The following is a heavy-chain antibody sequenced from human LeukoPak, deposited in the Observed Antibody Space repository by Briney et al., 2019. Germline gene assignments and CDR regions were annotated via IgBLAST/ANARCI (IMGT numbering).Heavy chain of an antibody. J-gene: IGHJ4*02. CDR1: GFTFSSYA. CDR3: ARDGGYDRFDY. CDR2: ISSSSSYI. D-gene: IGHD5-12*01. Sequence: GGSLRLSCAASGFTFSSYAMSWVRQAPGKGLEWVSSISSSSSYIYYADSVKGRFTISRDNAKNSLYLQMNSLRAEDTAVYYCARDGGYDRFDYWGQGTLVTVSS. V-gene: IGHV3-21*01.